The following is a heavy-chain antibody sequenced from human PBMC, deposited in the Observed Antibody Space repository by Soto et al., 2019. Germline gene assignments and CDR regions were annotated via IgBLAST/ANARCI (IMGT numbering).Heavy chain of an antibody. CDR1: GFTFSTFT. J-gene: IGHJ3*01. V-gene: IGHV3-30-3*01. D-gene: IGHD3-3*01. CDR3: ARSHYDFWTGYPSDAFDL. Sequence: QVQLVESGGGVVQPGRSLRLSCAASGFTFSTFTMHWFRQAPGKGLEWVAVISYDGSNENHADSVKGRFTITRDNSKNTLYLQMSSLRPDDTAVYYCARSHYDFWTGYPSDAFDLWGQGTMVTVSS. CDR2: ISYDGSNE.